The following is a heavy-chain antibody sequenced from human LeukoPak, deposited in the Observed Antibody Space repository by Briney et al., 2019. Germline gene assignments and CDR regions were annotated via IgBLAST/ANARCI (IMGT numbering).Heavy chain of an antibody. CDR3: AIMGRWAAESPLDY. CDR2: ISSSSSYI. CDR1: GFTFSSYS. D-gene: IGHD6-13*01. V-gene: IGHV3-21*01. J-gene: IGHJ4*02. Sequence: PGGSLRLSCAASGFTFSSYSMNWVRQAPGKGLEWVSSISSSSSYIYYADSVKGRFTISRDNAKNSLYLQMNSLRAEDTAVYYCAIMGRWAAESPLDYWGQGTLVTVSS.